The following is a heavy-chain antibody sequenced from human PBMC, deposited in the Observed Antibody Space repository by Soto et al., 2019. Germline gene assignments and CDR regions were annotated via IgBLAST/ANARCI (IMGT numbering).Heavy chain of an antibody. D-gene: IGHD3-10*01. CDR2: ISGSGGST. CDR3: AKAGTKKLRHGEDY. CDR1: GFTFSSYA. V-gene: IGHV3-23*01. Sequence: PGGSLRLSCAASGFTFSSYAMSWVRQAPGKGLEWVSAISGSGGSTYYADSVKGRFTISRDNSKNTLYLQMNSLRAEDTAVYYCAKAGTKKLRHGEDYWGQGTLVTVSP. J-gene: IGHJ4*02.